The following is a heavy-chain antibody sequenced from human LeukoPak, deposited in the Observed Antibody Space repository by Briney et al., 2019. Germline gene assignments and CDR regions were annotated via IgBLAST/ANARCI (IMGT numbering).Heavy chain of an antibody. CDR2: IYYSGST. Sequence: PSETLSLTCTVSGGSISSSSYYWGWIRQPPGKGREWIVYIYYSGSTNYNPSRKSRVTISVDTSKNQFSLKLSSVTAADTAVYYCARQQLVEALDYWGQGTLVPVSS. V-gene: IGHV4-61*05. J-gene: IGHJ4*02. D-gene: IGHD6-13*01. CDR1: GGSISSSSYY. CDR3: ARQQLVEALDY.